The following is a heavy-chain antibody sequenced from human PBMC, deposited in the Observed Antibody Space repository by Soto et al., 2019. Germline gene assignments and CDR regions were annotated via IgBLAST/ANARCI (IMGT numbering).Heavy chain of an antibody. D-gene: IGHD2-21*02. CDR3: AREVGGCFGDYCYRGVDP. CDR1: GDSVSSGDHY. CDR2: VQLNVHT. J-gene: IGHJ5*02. V-gene: IGHV4-30-4*01. Sequence: QVQLQESGPRLVKPSETLSLTCSVSGDSVSSGDHYWSWVRQSPGKALEWIGYVQLNVHTYYNPSLRGRVFISVDTSQNHFSLRLASVTAADSGVYYCAREVGGCFGDYCYRGVDPWGQGNPVPVSS.